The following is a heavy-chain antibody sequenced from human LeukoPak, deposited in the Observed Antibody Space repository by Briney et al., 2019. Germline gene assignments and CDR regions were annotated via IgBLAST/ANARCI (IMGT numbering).Heavy chain of an antibody. Sequence: GGSLRLSCAASGFTFSSYAMSWVRQAPGKGLEWVSAISGSGGSTYYADSVKGRFTISRDNSKNTLYLQMNSPRAEDTAVYYCAKDPLASRYCSSTSCYTNWFDPWGQGTLVTVSS. J-gene: IGHJ5*02. CDR3: AKDPLASRYCSSTSCYTNWFDP. V-gene: IGHV3-23*01. D-gene: IGHD2-2*02. CDR1: GFTFSSYA. CDR2: ISGSGGST.